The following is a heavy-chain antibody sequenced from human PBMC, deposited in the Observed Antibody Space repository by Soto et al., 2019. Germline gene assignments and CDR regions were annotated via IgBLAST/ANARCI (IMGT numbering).Heavy chain of an antibody. D-gene: IGHD2-15*01. CDR1: GYTFTNYG. Sequence: GASVKVSCKASGYTFTNYGINWVRQAPGQGLEWMGWINTYNGNINFAQRLQGRVTMTTEASTSTAYMELRSLRSDDTAVYYCARGSSPVDFDYWGQGTLVTVSS. V-gene: IGHV1-18*01. CDR2: INTYNGNI. J-gene: IGHJ4*02. CDR3: ARGSSPVDFDY.